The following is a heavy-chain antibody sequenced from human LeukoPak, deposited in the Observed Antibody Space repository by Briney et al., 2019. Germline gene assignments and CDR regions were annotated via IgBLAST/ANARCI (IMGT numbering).Heavy chain of an antibody. Sequence: SETLSLTCTVSGGSISSGSYYWSWIRQPAGKGLEWIGRIYTSGSTNYNPPLKSRVTISVDTSKNQFSLKLSSVTAADTAVYYCARAPPPLLWFGEFTPYYFDYWGQGTLVTVSS. CDR1: GGSISSGSYY. V-gene: IGHV4-61*02. J-gene: IGHJ4*02. CDR2: IYTSGST. CDR3: ARAPPPLLWFGEFTPYYFDY. D-gene: IGHD3-10*01.